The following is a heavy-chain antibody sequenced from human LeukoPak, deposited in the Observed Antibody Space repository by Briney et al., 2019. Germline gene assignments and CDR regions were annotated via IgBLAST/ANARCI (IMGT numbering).Heavy chain of an antibody. CDR1: GYTFTGYY. Sequence: ASVKVSCKASGYTFTGYYIHWVRQAPGQGLEWMGWINPNSGGTNYAQKFQGRVTMTGDTSISTAYMELSRLRSDDTAVYYCARAGGVIVYFDYWGQGTLVTVSS. V-gene: IGHV1-2*02. CDR3: ARAGGVIVYFDY. CDR2: INPNSGGT. D-gene: IGHD3-16*02. J-gene: IGHJ4*02.